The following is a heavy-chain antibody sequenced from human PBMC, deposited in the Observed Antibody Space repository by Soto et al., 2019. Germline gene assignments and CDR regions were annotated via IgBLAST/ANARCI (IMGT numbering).Heavy chain of an antibody. V-gene: IGHV4-34*02. J-gene: IGHJ4*02. CDR2: INHSGST. Sequence: QVQLEQWGAGLLKPSETLSLTCAVYGGSFSGYYWSWIRQPPGKGLEWIGEINHSGSTNYNPSLKRRVTISVHTPKHQFSLNLYSVTAADTAVYYCARGRWLRQSFDYWGQGTLVTVSS. D-gene: IGHD5-12*01. CDR1: GGSFSGYY. CDR3: ARGRWLRQSFDY.